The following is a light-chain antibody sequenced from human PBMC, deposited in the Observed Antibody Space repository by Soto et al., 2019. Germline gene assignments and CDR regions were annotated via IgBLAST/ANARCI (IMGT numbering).Light chain of an antibody. J-gene: IGKJ2*01. CDR1: QSLVNSDGNTY. Sequence: DVVMTQSPLSLPVTLGQPASISCRSSQSLVNSDGNTYLNWFQQRPGQSPRRLIYKVSNRDSGVPDRFSGSGSGTDFTLRISRVEAEDVGVYYCMEGTLWPPATSDQGTKLEIK. CDR3: MEGTLWPPAT. V-gene: IGKV2-30*01. CDR2: KVS.